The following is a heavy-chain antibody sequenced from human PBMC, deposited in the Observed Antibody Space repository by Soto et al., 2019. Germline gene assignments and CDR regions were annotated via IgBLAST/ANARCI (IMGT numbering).Heavy chain of an antibody. CDR1: GGTFSSYT. CDR2: IIPILGIA. CDR3: ARAGSDCSSTSCYLGGSYYYYYMDV. D-gene: IGHD2-2*01. J-gene: IGHJ6*03. V-gene: IGHV1-69*02. Sequence: QVQLVQSGAEVKKPGSSVKVSCKASGGTFSSYTISWVRQAPGQGLEWMGRIIPILGIANYAQKFQGRVTISAAKSTSTAYMELSSLRSEDTAVYYCARAGSDCSSTSCYLGGSYYYYYMDVWGKGTTVTVSS.